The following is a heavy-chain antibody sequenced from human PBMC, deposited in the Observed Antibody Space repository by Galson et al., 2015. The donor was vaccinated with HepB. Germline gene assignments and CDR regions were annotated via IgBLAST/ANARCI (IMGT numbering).Heavy chain of an antibody. CDR3: ARTLSLGGRCDP. CDR2: IDWDDDK. Sequence: PALVKPTQTLTLTCTFSGFSLSTSGVGVSWIRQPPGKALEWLARIDWDDDKYYSTSLKTRLTISKDTSKNQVVLTMTNMDPVDTATYYWARTLSLGGRCDPWGQGTLVTVSS. V-gene: IGHV2-70*11. CDR1: GFSLSTSGVG. D-gene: IGHD2-15*01. J-gene: IGHJ5*02.